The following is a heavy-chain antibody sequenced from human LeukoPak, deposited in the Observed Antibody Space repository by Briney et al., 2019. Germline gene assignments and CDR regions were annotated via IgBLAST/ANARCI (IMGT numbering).Heavy chain of an antibody. CDR3: ARGDGRTGTRVY. J-gene: IGHJ4*02. Sequence: PGGSLRLSCAASGFTFSSYEMNWVRQAPGKGLEWVSYISSSGSTIYYADSVKGRFTISRDNAKNSLYLQMSSLRAEDTAVYYCARGDGRTGTRVYWGQGTPVTVSS. CDR2: ISSSGSTI. V-gene: IGHV3-48*03. CDR1: GFTFSSYE. D-gene: IGHD1-7*01.